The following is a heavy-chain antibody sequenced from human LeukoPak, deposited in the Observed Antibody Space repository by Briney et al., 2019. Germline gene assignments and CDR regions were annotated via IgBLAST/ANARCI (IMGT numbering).Heavy chain of an antibody. Sequence: GASVKVSCKASGGTFSSYAISWVRQAPGQGLEWMGRIIPILGIANYAQKFQGRVTITADKSTSTAYMELSSLRSEDTAVYYCASRIAAAGGRDYWGQGTLVTVSS. D-gene: IGHD6-13*01. CDR2: IIPILGIA. CDR1: GGTFSSYA. J-gene: IGHJ4*02. CDR3: ASRIAAAGGRDY. V-gene: IGHV1-69*04.